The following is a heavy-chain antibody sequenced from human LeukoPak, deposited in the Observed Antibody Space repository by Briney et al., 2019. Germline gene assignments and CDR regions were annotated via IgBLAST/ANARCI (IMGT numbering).Heavy chain of an antibody. D-gene: IGHD3-10*01. V-gene: IGHV4-59*08. CDR1: GGSISAYY. CDR3: ARLDGSGSNRWFDP. CDR2: MSYSGNT. Sequence: SETLSLTCTVSGGSISAYYWSWIRQPPGKGLEWIGYMSYSGNTNYNPSLRSRVSTSVDTSKNQLSLKLGSVTAADTAVYYCARLDGSGSNRWFDPWGQGTLVTVSS. J-gene: IGHJ5*02.